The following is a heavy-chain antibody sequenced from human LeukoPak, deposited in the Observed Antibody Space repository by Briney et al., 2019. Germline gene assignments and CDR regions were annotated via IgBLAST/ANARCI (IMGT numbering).Heavy chain of an antibody. CDR1: GFTFSSFP. V-gene: IGHV3-64D*09. D-gene: IGHD4-23*01. CDR2: INSNGGTT. Sequence: GRSLRLSCSASGFTFSSFPMHWVRQAPGKGLEYVSGINSNGGTTYYADSLKGRFTISRDNSKNTLYLHMGSLRAEDTAVYYCVKVYGGIVFDQWGQGILVTVSS. J-gene: IGHJ4*02. CDR3: VKVYGGIVFDQ.